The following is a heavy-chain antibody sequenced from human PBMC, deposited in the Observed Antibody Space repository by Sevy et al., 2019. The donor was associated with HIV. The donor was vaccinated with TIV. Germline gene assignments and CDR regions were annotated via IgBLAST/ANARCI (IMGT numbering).Heavy chain of an antibody. J-gene: IGHJ6*02. CDR2: IYSDGRT. Sequence: GGSLRLSCVVSGFSVSSNYMSWVRQAPGKGLEWVSHIYSDGRTYYADSVRGRFTISRDTSKNTVYLEMKSLRAEDTAVYYCTREDIVLGEDNYYGMDVWGHGTTVTVSS. D-gene: IGHD2-15*01. CDR3: TREDIVLGEDNYYGMDV. CDR1: GFSVSSNY. V-gene: IGHV3-53*01.